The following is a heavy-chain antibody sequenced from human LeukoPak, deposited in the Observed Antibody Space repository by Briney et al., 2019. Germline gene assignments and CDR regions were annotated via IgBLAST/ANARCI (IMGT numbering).Heavy chain of an antibody. CDR3: ARESRGGYGTFDY. Sequence: PGGSLRLSCAASGFTFSSYSMNWVRQAPGKGLEWVSSISSSSSYIYYADSVKGRFTISRDNAKNSLYLQMNSLRAEDTAVYYCARESRGGYGTFDYWGQGTLVTVSS. J-gene: IGHJ4*02. V-gene: IGHV3-21*01. D-gene: IGHD3-16*01. CDR1: GFTFSSYS. CDR2: ISSSSSYI.